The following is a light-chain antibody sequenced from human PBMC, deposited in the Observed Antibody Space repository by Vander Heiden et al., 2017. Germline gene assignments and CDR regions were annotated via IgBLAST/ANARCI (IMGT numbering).Light chain of an antibody. CDR3: QQYYNWWT. CDR2: GAS. V-gene: IGKV3-15*01. CDR1: QTIGSN. J-gene: IGKJ1*01. Sequence: EIVMTQSPATLSVSPGERATLSCRASQTIGSNLAWYQQKPGQAPRLLIYGASTWATGVPARFSGSGSGTEFTLTISSLQSEDFAVYYWQQYYNWWTFGQGTKVELK.